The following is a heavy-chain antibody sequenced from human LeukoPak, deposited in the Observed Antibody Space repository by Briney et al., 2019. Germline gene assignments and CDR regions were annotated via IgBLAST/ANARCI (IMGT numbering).Heavy chain of an antibody. CDR2: ISSSSSTI. D-gene: IGHD1-26*01. CDR1: GFTFSSYS. CDR3: AREQRSYQRPRPDAFDI. V-gene: IGHV3-48*04. J-gene: IGHJ3*02. Sequence: GGSLRLSCAASGFTFSSYSMNWVRQAPGKGLEWVSYISSSSSTIYYADSVKGRFTISRDNAKNSLYLQMNSLRAEDTAVYYCAREQRSYQRPRPDAFDIWGQGTMVTVSS.